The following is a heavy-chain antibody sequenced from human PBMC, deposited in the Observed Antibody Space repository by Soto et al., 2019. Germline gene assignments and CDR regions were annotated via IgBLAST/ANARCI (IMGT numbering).Heavy chain of an antibody. CDR1: GGTFSSDA. D-gene: IGHD6-19*01. Sequence: SVKVSCKASGGTFSSDAVSWVRQAPGQGLEWMGGLIPILGTTHYAQKFQGRVTITADESTNTAYMELSSLRSDDTAVYYCARASGYVSGWYHDYWGQGTRVTVSS. J-gene: IGHJ4*02. CDR2: LIPILGTT. CDR3: ARASGYVSGWYHDY. V-gene: IGHV1-69*13.